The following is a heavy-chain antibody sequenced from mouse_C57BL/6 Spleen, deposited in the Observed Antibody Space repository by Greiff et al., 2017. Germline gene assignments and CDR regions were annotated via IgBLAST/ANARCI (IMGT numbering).Heavy chain of an antibody. CDR2: IDPSDSYT. CDR3: ARKNYASPFDY. CDR1: GYTFTSYW. Sequence: QVQLQQPGAELVMPGASVKLSCKASGYTFTSYWMHWVKQRPGQGLEWIGEIDPSDSYTNYNQNFKGKSTLTVDKSSSTAYMQLSSLTSEDSAVYYCARKNYASPFDYWGQGTTLTVSS. J-gene: IGHJ2*01. V-gene: IGHV1-69*01. D-gene: IGHD1-1*01.